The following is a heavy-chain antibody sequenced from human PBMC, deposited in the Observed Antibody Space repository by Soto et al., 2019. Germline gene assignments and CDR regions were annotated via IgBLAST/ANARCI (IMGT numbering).Heavy chain of an antibody. CDR3: ARDHFLGGHGDY. J-gene: IGHJ4*02. CDR2: ISAYNGNT. D-gene: IGHD3-3*02. Sequence: ASVKVSCKASGYTFTSYGISWVRQAPGRGLEWMGWISAYNGNTNYAQKLQGRVTMTTDTSTSTAYMELRSLRSDDTAVYYCARDHFLGGHGDYWGQRTLVIVAS. V-gene: IGHV1-18*01. CDR1: GYTFTSYG.